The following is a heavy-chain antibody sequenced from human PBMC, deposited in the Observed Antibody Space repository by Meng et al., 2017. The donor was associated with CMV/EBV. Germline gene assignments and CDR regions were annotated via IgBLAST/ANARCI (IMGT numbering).Heavy chain of an antibody. D-gene: IGHD2-2*01. CDR2: ISGSGGST. J-gene: IGHJ6*02. V-gene: IGHV3-23*01. Sequence: GESLKISCAASGFTFSSYSMNWVRQAPGKGLEWVSAISGSGGSTYYADSVKGRFTISRDNSKNTLYLQMNSLRAEDTAVYYCAKDCFIGYCSSTSYYYYYGMDVWGQGTTVTVSS. CDR3: AKDCFIGYCSSTSYYYYYGMDV. CDR1: GFTFSSYS.